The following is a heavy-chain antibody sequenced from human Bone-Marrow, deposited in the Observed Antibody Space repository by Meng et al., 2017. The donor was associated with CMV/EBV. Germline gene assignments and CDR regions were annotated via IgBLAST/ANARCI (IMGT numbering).Heavy chain of an antibody. J-gene: IGHJ5*02. Sequence: SETLSLTCAVYGGSFSGYYWSWIRQPPGKGLEWIGEINHSGSTNYNPSLKSRVTISVDTSKNQFSLKLSSVTAADTAVYYCARGGRQHRAKRGWFDPWGQGTLVTVSS. D-gene: IGHD2-21*01. CDR1: GGSFSGYY. V-gene: IGHV4-34*01. CDR3: ARGGRQHRAKRGWFDP. CDR2: INHSGST.